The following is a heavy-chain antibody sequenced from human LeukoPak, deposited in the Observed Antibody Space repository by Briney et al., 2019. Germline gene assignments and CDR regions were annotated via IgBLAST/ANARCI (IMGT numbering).Heavy chain of an antibody. CDR2: IKQDGSEK. Sequence: GGSLRLSCAASGFTFSSYWMSWVRQAPGKGLEWVANIKQDGSEKYYVDSVKGRFTISRDNAKNSLYLQMNSLRAEDTAVYYCARKMVSAQPTFDYWGQGTLVTVSS. J-gene: IGHJ4*02. CDR1: GFTFSSYW. CDR3: ARKMVSAQPTFDY. D-gene: IGHD2-8*01. V-gene: IGHV3-7*01.